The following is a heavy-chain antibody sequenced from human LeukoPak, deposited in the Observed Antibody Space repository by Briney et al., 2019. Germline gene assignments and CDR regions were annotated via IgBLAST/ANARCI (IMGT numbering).Heavy chain of an antibody. CDR2: IYSGGDT. J-gene: IGHJ1*01. CDR3: AKDRVRYCSSTSCYSNPNAEYFQH. V-gene: IGHV3-53*01. Sequence: GGSLRLSCAAPGFAVSSNDLSWVRQAPGKGLEWVSLIYSGGDTYYADSVKGRFTISRDTSKNTLYLQMTSLRAEDTAVYYCAKDRVRYCSSTSCYSNPNAEYFQHWGQGTLVTVSS. CDR1: GFAVSSND. D-gene: IGHD2-2*02.